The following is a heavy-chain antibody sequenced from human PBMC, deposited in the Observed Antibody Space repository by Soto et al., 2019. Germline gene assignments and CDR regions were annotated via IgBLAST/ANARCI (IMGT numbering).Heavy chain of an antibody. D-gene: IGHD3-10*01. J-gene: IGHJ4*02. V-gene: IGHV4-59*08. CDR1: GGSISSYY. Sequence: SETLSLTCTVSGGSISSYYWSWRRHPPGKGLEWIGYIYYSGSTNYNPSLKSRVTISVDTSKNQLSLKLSSVTAADTAVYYCARMYYYGSGTPTVVYYFDYWGQGTLVTVSS. CDR3: ARMYYYGSGTPTVVYYFDY. CDR2: IYYSGST.